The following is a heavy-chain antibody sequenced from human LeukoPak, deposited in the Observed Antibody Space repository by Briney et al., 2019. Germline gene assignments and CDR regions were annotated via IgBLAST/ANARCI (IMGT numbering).Heavy chain of an antibody. D-gene: IGHD1-26*01. Sequence: SETLSLTCAVYGGSFSGYYWSWIRQPPGKGLEWIGEINQNGSTNYNPSLKSRVTISVDTSKNQFSLKLSSVAAADTAVYYCARVYWSKKVGATNADYWGQGTLVTVSS. CDR1: GGSFSGYY. CDR3: ARVYWSKKVGATNADY. J-gene: IGHJ4*02. CDR2: INQNGST. V-gene: IGHV4-34*01.